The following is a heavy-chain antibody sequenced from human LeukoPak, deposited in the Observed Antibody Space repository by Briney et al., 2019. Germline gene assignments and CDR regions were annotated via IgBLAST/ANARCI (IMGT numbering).Heavy chain of an antibody. D-gene: IGHD2-2*01. CDR3: ANYEPTIVVVPAAARDAFDI. V-gene: IGHV4-39*01. J-gene: IGHJ3*02. CDR1: GGSISSSSYY. CDR2: IYYRGTT. Sequence: SETLSLTCAVSGGSISSSSYYWGWIRQPPGKGLEWIGNIYYRGTTYYNPSLKSRVTISVDTSKNQFSLKLSSVTAADTAVYYCANYEPTIVVVPAAARDAFDIWGQGTMVTVSS.